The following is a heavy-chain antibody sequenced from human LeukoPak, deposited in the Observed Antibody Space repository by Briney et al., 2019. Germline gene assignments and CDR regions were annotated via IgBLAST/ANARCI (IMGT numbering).Heavy chain of an antibody. CDR1: GYTFTGYY. Sequence: ASVKVSCKASGYTFTGYYMHWVRQAPGQGLVWMGLINPSGGGTRYAQKFQGRVTMTRDTSTRTVYMELSTLRSEDTAVYYCASGYKTVSVFDHWGQGTLVTVSS. D-gene: IGHD5-24*01. V-gene: IGHV1-46*01. CDR3: ASGYKTVSVFDH. J-gene: IGHJ4*02. CDR2: INPSGGGT.